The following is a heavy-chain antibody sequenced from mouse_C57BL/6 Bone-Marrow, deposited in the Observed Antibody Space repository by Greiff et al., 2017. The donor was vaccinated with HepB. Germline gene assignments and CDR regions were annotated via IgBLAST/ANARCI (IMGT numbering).Heavy chain of an antibody. V-gene: IGHV5-4*01. CDR1: GFTFSSYA. J-gene: IGHJ3*01. D-gene: IGHD4-1*01. CDR3: AREGLGRPFAY. CDR2: ISDGGSYT. Sequence: DVKLVESGGGLVKPGGSLKLSCAASGFTFSSYAMSWVRQTPEKRLEWVATISDGGSYTYYPDNVKGRFTISRDNAKNNLYLQMSHLKSEDTAMYYCAREGLGRPFAYWGQGTLVTVSA.